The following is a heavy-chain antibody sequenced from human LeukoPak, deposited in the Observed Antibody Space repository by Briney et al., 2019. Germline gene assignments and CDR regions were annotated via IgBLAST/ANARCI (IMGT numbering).Heavy chain of an antibody. CDR1: GGSFSGYY. D-gene: IGHD3-10*02. CDR3: ARGPPRLYYYVNSWFDP. V-gene: IGHV4-34*01. J-gene: IGHJ5*02. Sequence: SETLSLTCAVYGGSFSGYYWSWIRQPPGKGLEWIGEINHSGSTNYNPSLKSRVTISVDTSKNQFSLKLSSVTAADTAVYYCARGPPRLYYYVNSWFDPWGQGTLVTVSS. CDR2: INHSGST.